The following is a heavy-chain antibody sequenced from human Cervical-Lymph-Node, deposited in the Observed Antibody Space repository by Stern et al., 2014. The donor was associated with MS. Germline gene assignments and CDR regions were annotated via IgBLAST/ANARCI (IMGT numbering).Heavy chain of an antibody. J-gene: IGHJ2*01. V-gene: IGHV4-31*06. Sequence: QVQLQGSGPGLVQPSQTLSLTCTVSGDSLRSANYYWSWIRQHPGKGLEWIGYIYHSGSTFYNPSLKSRVTISVDTSKNQFSLNLTSVTAADTAVYFCSHLSTWYFDLWGRGTPVTVAS. CDR2: IYHSGST. D-gene: IGHD1-26*01. CDR1: GDSLRSANYY. CDR3: SHLSTWYFDL.